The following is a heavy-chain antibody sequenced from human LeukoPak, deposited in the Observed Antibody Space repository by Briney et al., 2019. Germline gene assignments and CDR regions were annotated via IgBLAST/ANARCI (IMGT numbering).Heavy chain of an antibody. V-gene: IGHV4-39*07. CDR3: ARGPGRNRGRRRSWDFDY. CDR1: GGSISSSSYY. D-gene: IGHD1-26*01. CDR2: IYYSGST. Sequence: SETLSLTCTVSGGSISSSSYYWGWIRQPPGKGLEWIGSIYYSGSTYYNPSLKSRVTISVDTSKNQFSLKLSSVTAADTAVYYCARGPGRNRGRRRSWDFDYWGQGTLVTVSS. J-gene: IGHJ4*02.